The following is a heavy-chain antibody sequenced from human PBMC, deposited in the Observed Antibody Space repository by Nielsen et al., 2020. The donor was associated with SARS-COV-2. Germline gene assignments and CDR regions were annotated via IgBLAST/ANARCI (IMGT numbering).Heavy chain of an antibody. CDR1: GYTLTDYY. CDR2: INPNNGGT. D-gene: IGHD4-23*01. J-gene: IGHJ6*02. CDR3: ARDQSYGGNSLYYYYGMDV. V-gene: IGHV1-2*02. Sequence: ASVNASCKASGYTLTDYYMNWVRLAPGQGLEWMGWINPNNGGTNYAQKSQGRFTMTRDTSISTAYLEVTRLRSDDTAVYYCARDQSYGGNSLYYYYGMDVWGQGTTVTVSS.